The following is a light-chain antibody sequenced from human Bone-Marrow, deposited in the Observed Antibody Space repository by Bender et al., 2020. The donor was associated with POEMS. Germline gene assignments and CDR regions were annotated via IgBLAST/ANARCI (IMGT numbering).Light chain of an antibody. Sequence: QSVLTQPPSASGTPGQRITISCSGSSSNIGTNPVNWYQQLPGTAPNHLIYINNQRPSGVADRFSCSKSGTSASLAISGLQYEDEADYYCAAWEDSRNGWVFGGGTKLTVL. CDR3: AAWEDSRNGWV. V-gene: IGLV1-44*01. CDR2: INN. CDR1: SSNIGTNP. J-gene: IGLJ3*02.